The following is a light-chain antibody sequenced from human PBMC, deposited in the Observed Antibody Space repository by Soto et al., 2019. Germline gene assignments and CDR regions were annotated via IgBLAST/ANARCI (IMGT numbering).Light chain of an antibody. CDR1: SSDVGGYNY. J-gene: IGLJ1*01. Sequence: QSALTQPASVSGSPGQSITISCTGTSSDVGGYNYVSWYQQHPGKAPKLMIYEVSNRPSGVSNGFSGSKSGNTASLTISGLQAEDEADYYCSSYTSSSTLDVFGTGTKLTVL. CDR2: EVS. V-gene: IGLV2-14*01. CDR3: SSYTSSSTLDV.